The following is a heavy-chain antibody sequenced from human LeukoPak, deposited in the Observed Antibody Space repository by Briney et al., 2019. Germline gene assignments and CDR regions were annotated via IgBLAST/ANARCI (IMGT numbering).Heavy chain of an antibody. J-gene: IGHJ4*02. CDR2: INPNSGGT. CDR1: GYTFTGYY. CDR3: ARDTYYYDSSGFAD. V-gene: IGHV1-2*06. Sequence: ASVKVSCKASGYTFTGYYMHWVGQAPGQGLDWMGRINPNSGGTNYAQKFQGRVTMTRDTSISTAYMEPSRLRSDDTAVYYCARDTYYYDSSGFADWGQGTLVTVSS. D-gene: IGHD3-22*01.